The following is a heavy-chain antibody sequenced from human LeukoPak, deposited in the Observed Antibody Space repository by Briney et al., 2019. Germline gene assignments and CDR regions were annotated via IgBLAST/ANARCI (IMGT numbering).Heavy chain of an antibody. D-gene: IGHD4-17*01. CDR3: ARGHGDPRFDY. CDR1: GGSLSSYH. J-gene: IGHJ4*02. CDR2: FYTSGST. Sequence: SETLSLTCTVSGGSLSSYHWSWLRQPAGRGLVWIVRFYTSGSTNYNPALKSRLTMSVDTSKNQFSMKLSSVPAADTAVYYCARGHGDPRFDYWGQGTLVTVSS. V-gene: IGHV4-4*07.